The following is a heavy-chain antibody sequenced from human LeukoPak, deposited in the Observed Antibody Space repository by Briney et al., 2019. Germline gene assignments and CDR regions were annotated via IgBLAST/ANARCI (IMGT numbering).Heavy chain of an antibody. D-gene: IGHD3-9*01. CDR1: GYTFTSYG. J-gene: IGHJ5*02. V-gene: IGHV1-2*02. Sequence: ASVKVSCKASGYTFTSYGISWVRQAPGQGLEWMGWINPNSGGTNYAQKFQSRVTMTRDTSISTAYMELSRLRSDDTAVYYCARIGVRLRYFPWGQGTLVTVSS. CDR3: ARIGVRLRYFP. CDR2: INPNSGGT.